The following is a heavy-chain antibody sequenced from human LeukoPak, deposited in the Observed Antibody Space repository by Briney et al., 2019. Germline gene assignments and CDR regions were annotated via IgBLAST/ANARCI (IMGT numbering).Heavy chain of an antibody. CDR1: GFTFSSYS. Sequence: GGSLRLSCAASGFTFSSYSMNWVRQAPGKGLEWVSYISSSGSTIYYADSVKGRFTISRDNAKNSLYLQMNSLRAEDTAVYYCARGPLYCSGGSCYTPFDYWGQGTLVTVSS. CDR3: ARGPLYCSGGSCYTPFDY. D-gene: IGHD2-15*01. CDR2: ISSSGSTI. V-gene: IGHV3-48*04. J-gene: IGHJ4*02.